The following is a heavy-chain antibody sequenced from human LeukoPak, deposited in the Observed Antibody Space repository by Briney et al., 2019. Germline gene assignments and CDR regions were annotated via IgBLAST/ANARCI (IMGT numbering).Heavy chain of an antibody. D-gene: IGHD3-9*01. V-gene: IGHV3-30*03. CDR1: GFTFSSYG. CDR3: ASYDILTGYHSPFDY. CDR2: ISYDGKNM. J-gene: IGHJ4*02. Sequence: PGRSLRLSCAASGFTFSSYGMHWVRQAPGKGLEWVAVISYDGKNMYYADSVKGRFTISRDNSQNTLYLQMNSLRVADTGVYYCASYDILTGYHSPFDYWGQGSLVTVSS.